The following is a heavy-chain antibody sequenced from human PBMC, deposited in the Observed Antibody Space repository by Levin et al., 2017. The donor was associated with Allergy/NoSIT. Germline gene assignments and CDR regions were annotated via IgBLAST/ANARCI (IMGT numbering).Heavy chain of an antibody. Sequence: PGGSLRLSCAASGFTFSSYGMDWVRQAPGKGLEWVAVISFDGSNRYYADSVKGRFTISRDNSKNTLYLQMNSLRAEDTAVYYCAKVSIGDGGGYWGQGTLVTVSS. V-gene: IGHV3-30*18. J-gene: IGHJ4*02. CDR2: ISFDGSNR. CDR3: AKVSIGDGGGY. D-gene: IGHD3-16*01. CDR1: GFTFSSYG.